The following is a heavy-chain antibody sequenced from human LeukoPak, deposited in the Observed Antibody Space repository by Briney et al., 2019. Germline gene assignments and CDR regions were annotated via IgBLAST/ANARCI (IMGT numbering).Heavy chain of an antibody. J-gene: IGHJ3*02. V-gene: IGHV1-69*05. Sequence: PRASVKVSCKASGGTFSSYAISWVRQAPGQGLEWMGGIIPIFGTANYAQKFQGRVTITTDESTSTAYMELSGLRSEDTAVYYCARGGLSIVVVPAAIALDIWGQGTMVTVSS. D-gene: IGHD2-2*02. CDR2: IIPIFGTA. CDR1: GGTFSSYA. CDR3: ARGGLSIVVVPAAIALDI.